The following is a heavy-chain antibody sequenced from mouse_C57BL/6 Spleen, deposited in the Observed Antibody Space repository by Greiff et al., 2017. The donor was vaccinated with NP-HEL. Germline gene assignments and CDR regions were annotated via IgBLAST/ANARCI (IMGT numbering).Heavy chain of an antibody. J-gene: IGHJ1*03. D-gene: IGHD2-3*01. CDR3: ARDRGYYLWYFDV. CDR2: ISDGGSYT. Sequence: EVHLVESGGGLVKPGGSLKLSCAASGFTFSSYAMSWVRQTPEKRLEWVATISDGGSYTYYPDNVKGPFTISRDNAKNNLYQQMSHLKSEDTAMYYCARDRGYYLWYFDVWGTGTTVTVSS. CDR1: GFTFSSYA. V-gene: IGHV5-4*01.